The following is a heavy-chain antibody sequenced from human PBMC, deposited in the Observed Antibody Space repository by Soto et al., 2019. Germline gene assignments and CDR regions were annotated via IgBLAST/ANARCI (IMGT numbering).Heavy chain of an antibody. CDR1: GGSISAAGDS. J-gene: IGHJ4*02. CDR3: ARSREFDY. V-gene: IGHV4-30-2*01. CDR2: IYHSGTF. Sequence: SETLSLTCAVSGGSISAAGDSWSWIRQPPGGGLEWIGYIYHSGTFLYNPSLKTRLTMSLDRSKNQFSLSLRSLTAADTAVYYCARSREFDYWSQGALVTVSS.